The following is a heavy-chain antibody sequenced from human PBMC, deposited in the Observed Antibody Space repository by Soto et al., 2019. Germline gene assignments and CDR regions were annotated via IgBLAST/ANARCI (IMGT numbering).Heavy chain of an antibody. V-gene: IGHV4-59*01. J-gene: IGHJ4*02. CDR2: VYFNGNT. CDR3: ASVTFGGVVLAH. CDR1: AASFSKYY. D-gene: IGHD3-16*01. Sequence: PXETLSLTCTVSAASFSKYYWTWIRQPPGKGLEWIGYVYFNGNTNYNPSLKRRVSISIDTSKNQISLTLNSVTAADTAVYYCASVTFGGVVLAHWGQGTLVTVSS.